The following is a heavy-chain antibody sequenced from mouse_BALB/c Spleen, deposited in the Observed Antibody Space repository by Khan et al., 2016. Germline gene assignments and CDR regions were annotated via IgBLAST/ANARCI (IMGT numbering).Heavy chain of an antibody. J-gene: IGHJ4*01. V-gene: IGHV9-1*02. CDR3: ARRSQLDLYYAKDY. Sequence: QIQLVQSGPELKKPGETVKISCKASGYAFTNYGMNWLKQAPGKGLKWMGWIKTYTGEATYAADFKGRFAFSLETSASTAFLQFNNLTNAAMAPYYCARRSQLDLYYAKDYWGQGTSVTVSA. D-gene: IGHD3-1*01. CDR1: GYAFTNYG. CDR2: IKTYTGEA.